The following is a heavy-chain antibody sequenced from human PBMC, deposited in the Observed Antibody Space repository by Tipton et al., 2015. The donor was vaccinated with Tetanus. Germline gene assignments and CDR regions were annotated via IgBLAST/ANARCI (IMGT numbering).Heavy chain of an antibody. CDR1: GGSISSYY. D-gene: IGHD4-17*01. CDR3: ARDRGLTTGGGIGMGV. V-gene: IGHV4-59*01. CDR2: IFYSGNT. J-gene: IGHJ6*02. Sequence: TLSLTCTVSGGSISSYYWSWARQPPGKGLEWIGYIFYSGNTNYNPSLKTRVTISVDTSKNQFSLKLSSVTAADTAVYYCARDRGLTTGGGIGMGVWGQGTTVTVSS.